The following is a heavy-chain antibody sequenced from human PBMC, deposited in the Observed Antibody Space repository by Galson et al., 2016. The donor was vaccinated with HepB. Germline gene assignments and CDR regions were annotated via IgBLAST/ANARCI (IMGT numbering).Heavy chain of an antibody. CDR1: GGSFRNYY. D-gene: IGHD3-3*01. V-gene: IGHV4-34*01. CDR2: INESGGS. J-gene: IGHJ5*02. Sequence: SETLSLTCAVYGGSFRNYYWTWIRQSPEKGLEWIGDINESGGSNYNPSFDSPVTISLDTAKNQLSLNMYSVTAADTGVYYCARAKRPPRSSSFGYSWFAPWGQGTPVIVSS. CDR3: ARAKRPPRSSSFGYSWFAP.